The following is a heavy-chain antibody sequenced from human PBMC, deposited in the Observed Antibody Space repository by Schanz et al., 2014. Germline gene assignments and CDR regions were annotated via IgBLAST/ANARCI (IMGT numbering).Heavy chain of an antibody. CDR2: IKKDGSEK. CDR3: VSQTGSPNY. V-gene: IGHV3-7*01. Sequence: EVQLVESGGGLVQPGGSLRLSCAASGFSVGNKYMNWVRQAPGKGLEWVANIKKDGSEKYYVDSVEGRFTISRDNAKRSLFLQMNSLRVEDTAVYFCVSQTGSPNYWGQGTLVTVSS. CDR1: GFSVGNKY. J-gene: IGHJ4*02. D-gene: IGHD6-13*01.